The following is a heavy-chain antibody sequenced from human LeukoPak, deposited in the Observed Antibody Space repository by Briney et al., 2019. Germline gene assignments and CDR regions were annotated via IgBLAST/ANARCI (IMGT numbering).Heavy chain of an antibody. D-gene: IGHD1-26*01. J-gene: IGHJ4*02. V-gene: IGHV4-4*07. CDR3: ARGKSGSYVTRGYFDY. CDR2: IYTSGST. CDR1: GGSISSYY. Sequence: SETLSLTCTVSGGSISSYYWSWIRQPAGKGLEWIGRIYTSGSTNYNPSLKSRVTMSVDTSKNQFSLKLSSVTAADTAVYYCARGKSGSYVTRGYFDYWGQGTLVTVSS.